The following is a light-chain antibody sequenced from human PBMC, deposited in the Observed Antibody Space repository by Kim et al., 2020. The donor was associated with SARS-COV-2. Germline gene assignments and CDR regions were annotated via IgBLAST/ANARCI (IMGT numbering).Light chain of an antibody. CDR3: QQYSSYST. V-gene: IGKV1-5*03. CDR2: EAS. Sequence: LSASVGDRVTITCRASKSIVGWLAWYQQKPGKAPKLLISEASSLGNGVPSRFSGGGSGTEFTITIRSLQPDDFATYYCQQYSSYSTFGQGTKLEI. J-gene: IGKJ2*01. CDR1: KSIVGW.